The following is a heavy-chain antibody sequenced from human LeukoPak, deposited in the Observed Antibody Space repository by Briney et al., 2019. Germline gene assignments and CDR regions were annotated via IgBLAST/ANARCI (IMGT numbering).Heavy chain of an antibody. CDR1: GGSVSSWY. CDR3: ARETSLTGYASGLGFNY. D-gene: IGHD6-19*01. CDR2: IYDSGNT. V-gene: IGHV4-59*02. Sequence: SETLSLTCTVSGGSVSSWYWRWIRQPPGKGLEWIGYIYDSGNTNYNPSLKSRATISIYTSKNQFSLRLTSVTAADTATYYCARETSLTGYASGLGFNYWGQGILVTVSS. J-gene: IGHJ4*02.